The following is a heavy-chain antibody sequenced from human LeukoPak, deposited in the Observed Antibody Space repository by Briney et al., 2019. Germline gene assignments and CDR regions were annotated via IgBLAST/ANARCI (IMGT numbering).Heavy chain of an antibody. J-gene: IGHJ6*03. V-gene: IGHV1-2*02. CDR3: ARAPRVTTNYYYYYMDV. Sequence: ASVKVSCKTSGYSFTGHYLRWVRQAPGQGLEWMGWINPNSGGTNYAQKFQGRVTMTRDTSISTAYMELSRLRSDDTVVYYCARAPRVTTNYYYYYMDVWGKGTTVTVSS. CDR1: GYSFTGHY. CDR2: INPNSGGT. D-gene: IGHD4-17*01.